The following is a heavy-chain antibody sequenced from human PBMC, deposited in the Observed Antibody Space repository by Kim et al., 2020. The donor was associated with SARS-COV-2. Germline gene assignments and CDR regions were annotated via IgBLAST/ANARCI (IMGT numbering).Heavy chain of an antibody. V-gene: IGHV3-9*01. Sequence: GWSLRLSCEATGLIFDDYAFHWVRQAPGRGLEWVAGISWNSRNLDYGDSVKGRFTVSRDNDKHTAYLEMNSLTSEDTALYYCAKDIAAGGSLWVRDLLDGMDAWGQGTTVIVSS. D-gene: IGHD3-10*01. CDR1: GLIFDDYA. CDR3: AKDIAAGGSLWVRDLLDGMDA. J-gene: IGHJ6*02. CDR2: ISWNSRNL.